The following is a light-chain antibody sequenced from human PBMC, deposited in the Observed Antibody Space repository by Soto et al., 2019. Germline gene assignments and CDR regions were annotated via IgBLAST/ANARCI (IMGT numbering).Light chain of an antibody. V-gene: IGLV2-14*01. CDR3: SSYTSSSTLV. J-gene: IGLJ1*01. Sequence: QSVLTQPASVSGSPGRPITISCTGTSSDVGGYNYVSWYQQHPGKAPKLMIYEVSNRPSGVSNRFSGSKSGNTASLTISGLQAEDEADYYCSSYTSSSTLVFGTGTMVTVL. CDR1: SSDVGGYNY. CDR2: EVS.